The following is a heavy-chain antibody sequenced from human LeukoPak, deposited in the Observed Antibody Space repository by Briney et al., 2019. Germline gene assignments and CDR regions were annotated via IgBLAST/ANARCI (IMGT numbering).Heavy chain of an antibody. V-gene: IGHV3-30*02. J-gene: IGHJ5*02. CDR3: AKDLMRDRWFGES. Sequence: GGSLRLSCAASGFIFSNYALHWVRQAPGKGLEWVAFVRYDGNDKFYAESVKGRFTIPKDTSRNTLYLQMNSLRLEDTALYYCAKDLMRDRWFGESWGQGTLVTVSS. D-gene: IGHD3-10*01. CDR2: VRYDGNDK. CDR1: GFIFSNYA.